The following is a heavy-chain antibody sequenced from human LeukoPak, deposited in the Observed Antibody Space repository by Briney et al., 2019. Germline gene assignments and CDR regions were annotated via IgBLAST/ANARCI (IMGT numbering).Heavy chain of an antibody. V-gene: IGHV3-23*01. CDR2: ISGSGGST. CDR1: GFTFSSYG. Sequence: GGSLRLSCAASGFTFSSYGMSWVRQAPGKGLEWVSAISGSGGSTYYAHSVKGRFIISRDNSKNSLYLQMNSLRAEDTAVYYCARAPGYGAAYYFDYWRQGTLVTVSS. D-gene: IGHD1-1*01. CDR3: ARAPGYGAAYYFDY. J-gene: IGHJ4*02.